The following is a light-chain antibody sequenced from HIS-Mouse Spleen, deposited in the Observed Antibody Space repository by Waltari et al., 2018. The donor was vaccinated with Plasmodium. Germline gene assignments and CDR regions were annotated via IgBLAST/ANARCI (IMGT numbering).Light chain of an antibody. J-gene: IGKJ3*01. CDR1: QSVSSN. V-gene: IGKV3-15*01. CDR3: QQYNNWPFT. Sequence: EIVMTQSPATLYVSPGERAPLPCRASQSVSSNLAWYQQKPGQAPRLLIYGASPRATGIPARFSGSGSGTEFTLTISSLQSEDFAVYYCQQYNNWPFTFGPGTKVDIK. CDR2: GAS.